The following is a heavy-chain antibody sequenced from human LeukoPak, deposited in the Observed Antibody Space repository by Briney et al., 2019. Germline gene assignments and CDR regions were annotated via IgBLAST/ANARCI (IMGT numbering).Heavy chain of an antibody. D-gene: IGHD3-22*01. CDR3: ARLKYYDSTGYNPGYYMDV. J-gene: IGHJ6*03. Sequence: PSGTLSLTCTVSGGSIINYYWSWIRQSAGTGLEWVGRIYVTGSTIYNPSLQSRLSMSVDTSKNQFSLRLTSVTAADTAVYFCARLKYYDSTGYNPGYYMDVWGKGIAVTVSS. CDR1: GGSIINYY. V-gene: IGHV4-4*07. CDR2: IYVTGST.